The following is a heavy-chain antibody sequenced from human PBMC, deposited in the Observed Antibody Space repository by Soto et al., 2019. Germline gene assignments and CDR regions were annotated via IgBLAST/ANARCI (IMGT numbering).Heavy chain of an antibody. J-gene: IGHJ6*03. Sequence: GGSLRLSCAASGFTFSSYAMHWVRQAPGKGLEYVSAISSNGGSTYYANSVKGRFTISRDNSKNTLYLQMGSLRAEDMAVYYCATSGPLSPYNYMDVRGKGATGTVSS. CDR2: ISSNGGST. V-gene: IGHV3-64*01. CDR3: ATSGPLSPYNYMDV. CDR1: GFTFSSYA.